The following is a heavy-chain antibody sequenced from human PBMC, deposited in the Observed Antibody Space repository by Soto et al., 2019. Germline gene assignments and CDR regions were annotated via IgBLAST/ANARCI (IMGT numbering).Heavy chain of an antibody. Sequence: GSLRLSCAASGFTFSSYAMSWVRQAPGKGLEWVSAISGSGGSTYYADSVKGRFTISRDNSKNTLYLQMNSLRAEDTAVYYCAKGVYIVVVPAALDPWGQGTLVTVSS. V-gene: IGHV3-23*01. D-gene: IGHD2-2*01. CDR3: AKGVYIVVVPAALDP. CDR1: GFTFSSYA. CDR2: ISGSGGST. J-gene: IGHJ5*02.